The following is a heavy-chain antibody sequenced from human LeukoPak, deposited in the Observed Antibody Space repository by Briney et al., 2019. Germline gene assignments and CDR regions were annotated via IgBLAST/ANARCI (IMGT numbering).Heavy chain of an antibody. D-gene: IGHD5-18*01. CDR2: LYTSGKT. J-gene: IGHJ4*02. Sequence: PSQTLSLTCTVSGDSLSSDTFYWNWIRQPAGKGLEWIGRLYTSGKTNYNPSLKSRVNISVDTSKNQFSLELSLVTAADTAVYYCARTSAGYSYGHYDYWGQGTLVTVSS. CDR3: ARTSAGYSYGHYDY. V-gene: IGHV4-61*02. CDR1: GDSLSSDTFY.